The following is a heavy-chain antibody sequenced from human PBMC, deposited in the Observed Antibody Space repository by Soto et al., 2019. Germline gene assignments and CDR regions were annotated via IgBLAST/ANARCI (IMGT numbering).Heavy chain of an antibody. CDR2: IYYSGST. D-gene: IGHD3-10*01. CDR3: ARSIWFGELLPYFDY. J-gene: IGHJ4*01. V-gene: IGHV4-59*01. CDR1: GGSISNYY. Sequence: PSETLSLTCTVSGGSISNYYWSWIRQPPGKGLEWIGYIYYSGSTNYNPSLKSRVTISVDTSKNQFSLKLSSVTAADTAVYYCARSIWFGELLPYFDYWGHGTLVTVSS.